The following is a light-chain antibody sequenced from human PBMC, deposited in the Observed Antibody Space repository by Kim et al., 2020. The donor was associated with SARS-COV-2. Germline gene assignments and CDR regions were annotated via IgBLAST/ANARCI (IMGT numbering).Light chain of an antibody. Sequence: DIQMTQSPSTLSASVGDRVTITCRASQSISTWLAWYQQKPGKAPKLLIYKASSLEFGVPSRFSGSGSGTEFTLTISSLQPDDFATYSCQQYNSWYTFGQGTKLEI. V-gene: IGKV1-5*03. CDR3: QQYNSWYT. J-gene: IGKJ2*01. CDR2: KAS. CDR1: QSISTW.